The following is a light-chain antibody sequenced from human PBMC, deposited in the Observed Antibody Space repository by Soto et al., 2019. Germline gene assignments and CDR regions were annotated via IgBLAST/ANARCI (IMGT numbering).Light chain of an antibody. CDR2: YDS. Sequence: SYELTQPPSVSVAPGTTARITCGGKNIGSKSVQWYQQKAGQAPVLVIYYDSDRPSGIPERFSGSNSGNTTTLTISRVEAGDEADYYCQVWDSSSDHPFGGGSKLTVL. CDR1: NIGSKS. V-gene: IGLV3-21*04. CDR3: QVWDSSSDHP. J-gene: IGLJ2*01.